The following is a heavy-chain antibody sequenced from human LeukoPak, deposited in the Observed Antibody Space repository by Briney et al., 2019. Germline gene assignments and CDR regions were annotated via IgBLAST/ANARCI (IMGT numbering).Heavy chain of an antibody. D-gene: IGHD3-22*01. J-gene: IGHJ4*02. CDR1: GGTFSSYA. CDR3: ARGGDSSGYYYYYFDY. V-gene: IGHV1-69*06. Sequence: SVKVSCKASGGTFSSYAISWVRQAPGQGLEWMGGIIPIFGTANYAQKFQGRVTITADKSTSTAYMELSSLRSEDTAVYYCARGGDSSGYYYYYFDYWGRGTLVTVSS. CDR2: IIPIFGTA.